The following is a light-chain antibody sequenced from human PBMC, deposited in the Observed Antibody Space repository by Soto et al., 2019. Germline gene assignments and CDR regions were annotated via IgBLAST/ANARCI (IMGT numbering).Light chain of an antibody. V-gene: IGKV3-20*01. Sequence: EIVLTQSPGTLSLSPGERATLSCRASQSVSSRYFAWYQQKPGQAPRLLIYGASSRATGIPDRFSGGGFETDFTLSISSLEPEDFAVYYCQQYAISPWTFGQGTKVEIK. CDR3: QQYAISPWT. CDR2: GAS. J-gene: IGKJ1*01. CDR1: QSVSSRY.